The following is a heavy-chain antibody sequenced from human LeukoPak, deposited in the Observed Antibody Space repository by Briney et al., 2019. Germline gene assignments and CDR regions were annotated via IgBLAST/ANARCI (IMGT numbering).Heavy chain of an antibody. CDR3: ARGVLPPLFDY. J-gene: IGHJ4*02. CDR2: ISSSGSTI. CDR1: GFTFSSYE. Sequence: GGSLRLSCAASGFTFSSYEMNWVRQAPGKGLEWVSYISSSGSTIYYADSVKGRFTISRDNAKNSLYLQMNSPRAEDTAVYYCARGVLPPLFDYWGQGTLVTVSS. V-gene: IGHV3-48*03. D-gene: IGHD3-10*01.